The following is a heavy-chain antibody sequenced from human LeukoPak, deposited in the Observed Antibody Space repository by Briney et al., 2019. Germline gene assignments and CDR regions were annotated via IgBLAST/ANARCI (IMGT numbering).Heavy chain of an antibody. V-gene: IGHV3-48*02. CDR3: ARDSVDTAMVTTLDY. CDR1: GFTFSSYT. J-gene: IGHJ4*02. D-gene: IGHD5-18*01. Sequence: PGGSLRLSCAASGFTFSSYTMNWVRQAPGKGLEWVSYISIGSSTMYYADSVKGRFTISRDNAKNSLYLQMNSLRDDDTAVYYCARDSVDTAMVTTLDYWGQGTLVTVSS. CDR2: ISIGSSTM.